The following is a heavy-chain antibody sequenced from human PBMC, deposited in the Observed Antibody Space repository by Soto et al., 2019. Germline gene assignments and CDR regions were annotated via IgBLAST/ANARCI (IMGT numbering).Heavy chain of an antibody. CDR1: GASIISNTYY. J-gene: IGHJ4*02. CDR3: ARSTGRF. Sequence: QVQLQESGPGLVKPSQTLSLTCTVSGASIISNTYYWSWIRQPPGMGPEWIGYIYSSGSTYYNPSLKSRVTTSIATSKNQFSLKLGSVTAADTASYYCARSTGRFWGQGTRVTVSS. CDR2: IYSSGST. V-gene: IGHV4-30-4*01.